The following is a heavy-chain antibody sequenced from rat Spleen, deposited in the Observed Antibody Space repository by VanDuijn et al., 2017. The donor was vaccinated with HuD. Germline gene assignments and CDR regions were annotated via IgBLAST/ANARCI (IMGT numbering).Heavy chain of an antibody. CDR1: GLTFSNYG. CDR2: ITHTGGST. J-gene: IGHJ2*01. D-gene: IGHD1-2*01. Sequence: EVQLVESGGGIVQPGRSMKLSCVASGLTFSNYGMAWIRQAPGKGLEWVASITHTGGSTYYPDSVKGRFTISRDNAKSTLYLQMNSLRSEDTATYYCIREVRVAAISTGFDYWGQGVMVTVSS. CDR3: IREVRVAAISTGFDY. V-gene: IGHV5-31*01.